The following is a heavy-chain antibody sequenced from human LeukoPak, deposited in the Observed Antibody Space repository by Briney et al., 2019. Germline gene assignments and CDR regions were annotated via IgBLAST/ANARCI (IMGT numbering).Heavy chain of an antibody. CDR2: IYYSGST. Sequence: TLSLTCTVSGGSISSGGYYWSWIRQHPGKGLEWIVYIYYSGSTYYNPPLKSRVTISVDTSKNQFSLKLSSVTAADTAVYYCASIYSGYDTDWFDPWGQGTLVTVSS. J-gene: IGHJ5*02. CDR3: ASIYSGYDTDWFDP. CDR1: GGSISSGGYY. V-gene: IGHV4-31*03. D-gene: IGHD5-12*01.